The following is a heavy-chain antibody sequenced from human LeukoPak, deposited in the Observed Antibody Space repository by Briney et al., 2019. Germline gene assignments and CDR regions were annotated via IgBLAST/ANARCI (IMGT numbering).Heavy chain of an antibody. Sequence: GGSLRLSCAASGFTFSSYSMNWVRQAPGKGLEWVSSISSSSSYIYYADSVKGRFTISRDNSKNTLYLQMNSLRAEDTAVYYCAREGPYCSSTSCYTGEIFDYWGQGTLVTVSS. V-gene: IGHV3-21*01. CDR3: AREGPYCSSTSCYTGEIFDY. CDR1: GFTFSSYS. CDR2: ISSSSSYI. J-gene: IGHJ4*02. D-gene: IGHD2-2*02.